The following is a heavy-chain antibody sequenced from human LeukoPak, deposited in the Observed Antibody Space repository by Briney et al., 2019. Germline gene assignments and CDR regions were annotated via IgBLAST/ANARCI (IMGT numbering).Heavy chain of an antibody. CDR3: AKDDAWLRFGE. J-gene: IGHJ4*02. CDR1: GFTSITYA. V-gene: IGHV3-23*01. D-gene: IGHD3-10*01. CDR2: ISSSDAGT. Sequence: GGSLRLSCAASGFTSITYAMSWVRQTPGKGLEWVAAISSSDAGTYHADSLRGRVTISREKTTNTLCMEVISATAESTAVYYFAKDDAWLRFGEWRQGTLVT.